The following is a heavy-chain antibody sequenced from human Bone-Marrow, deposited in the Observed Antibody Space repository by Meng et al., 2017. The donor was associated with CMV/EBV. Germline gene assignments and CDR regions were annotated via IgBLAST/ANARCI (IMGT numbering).Heavy chain of an antibody. CDR3: AWGSATYYFDY. D-gene: IGHD3-16*01. CDR1: GYTFTSYG. V-gene: IGHV1-18*01. Sequence: QVQLVQSGAEVKQPWASVKGSWKASGYTFTSYGISWVRQAPGQGLEWMGWIRAYNGNTNYAQKLQGRVTMTTDTSTSTAYMELRSLRSDDTAVYYCAWGSATYYFDYWGQGTLVTVSS. J-gene: IGHJ4*02. CDR2: IRAYNGNT.